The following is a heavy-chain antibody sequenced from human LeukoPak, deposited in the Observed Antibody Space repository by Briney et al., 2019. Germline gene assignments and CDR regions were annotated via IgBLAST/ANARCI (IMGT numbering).Heavy chain of an antibody. V-gene: IGHV4-39*07. Sequence: SETLSLTCTVSGGSISSSTYYWGWIRQPPGKGLEWIGTIYYSGTTYYNPSLKSRVTISIDTSTNQFSLKLNSVTAADTAVYYCASLQNIVGATPLPDYWGQGTVVTVSS. J-gene: IGHJ4*02. D-gene: IGHD1-26*01. CDR1: GGSISSSTYY. CDR2: IYYSGTT. CDR3: ASLQNIVGATPLPDY.